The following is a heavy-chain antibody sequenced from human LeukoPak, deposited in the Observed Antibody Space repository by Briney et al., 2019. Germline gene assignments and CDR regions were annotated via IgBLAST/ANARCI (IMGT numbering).Heavy chain of an antibody. J-gene: IGHJ4*02. D-gene: IGHD6-13*01. Sequence: GGSLRLSCAASGFTFSSYEMNWVRQAPGKGLEWVSYISSSGSSIYYADSVKGRFTISRDNAKSSLFLQMNSLRAEDTAVYYCAGGDSSSWYYFDYWGQGTLVTVSS. CDR2: ISSSGSSI. CDR3: AGGDSSSWYYFDY. V-gene: IGHV3-48*03. CDR1: GFTFSSYE.